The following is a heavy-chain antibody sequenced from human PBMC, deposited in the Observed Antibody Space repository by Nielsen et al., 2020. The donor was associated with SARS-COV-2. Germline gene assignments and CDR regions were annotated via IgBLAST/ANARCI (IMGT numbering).Heavy chain of an antibody. CDR3: AKDGNDFWSGSISEFDY. CDR2: ISWNSGSI. CDR1: GFTFDDYA. J-gene: IGHJ4*02. V-gene: IGHV3-9*01. Sequence: SLKISCAASGFTFDDYAMHWVRQAPGKGLEWVSGISWNSGSIGYADSVKGRFTISRDNSKNSLYLQMNSLRTEDTALYYCAKDGNDFWSGSISEFDYWGQGTLVTVSS. D-gene: IGHD3-3*01.